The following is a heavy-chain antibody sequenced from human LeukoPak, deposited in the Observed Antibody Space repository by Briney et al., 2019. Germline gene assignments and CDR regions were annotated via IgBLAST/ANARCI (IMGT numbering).Heavy chain of an antibody. Sequence: PSETLSLTCTVSGGSISSGSYYWSWIRQPAGKGLEWIGRIYTSGSTNYNPSLKSRVTISVDTSKNQSSLKLSSVTAADTAVYYCAREEYGDSQTYWGQGTLVTVSS. J-gene: IGHJ4*02. D-gene: IGHD4-17*01. CDR2: IYTSGST. V-gene: IGHV4-61*02. CDR1: GGSISSGSYY. CDR3: AREEYGDSQTY.